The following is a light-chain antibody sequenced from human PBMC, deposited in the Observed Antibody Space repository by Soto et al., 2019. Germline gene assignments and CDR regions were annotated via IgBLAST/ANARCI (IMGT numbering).Light chain of an antibody. CDR2: GAS. V-gene: IGKV3-15*01. CDR3: QQYYKLPWT. Sequence: EIKITQSPAALSVSHGERVTLSCRASQSVGSNLAWYQQKPGQAPRLLVYGASTRATGIPARFSGSGSGTEFTLTISSLQSEDFAVYCCQQYYKLPWTFGQGTKVDI. J-gene: IGKJ1*01. CDR1: QSVGSN.